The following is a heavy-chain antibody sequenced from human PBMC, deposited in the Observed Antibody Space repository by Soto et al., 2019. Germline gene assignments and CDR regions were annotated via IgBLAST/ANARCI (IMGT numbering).Heavy chain of an antibody. D-gene: IGHD6-13*01. J-gene: IGHJ4*02. CDR2: IYWDDDK. Sequence: QITLKESGPTLVKPTQTLTLTCTFSGFSLSTSGVGVGWIRQPPGKALEWLALIYWDDDKRYSPSLKSRLTITKDTSKNQVVLTMTNMDPVDTATYYCAIYVGSSWGIDYWGQGTLVTVSS. CDR3: AIYVGSSWGIDY. CDR1: GFSLSTSGVG. V-gene: IGHV2-5*02.